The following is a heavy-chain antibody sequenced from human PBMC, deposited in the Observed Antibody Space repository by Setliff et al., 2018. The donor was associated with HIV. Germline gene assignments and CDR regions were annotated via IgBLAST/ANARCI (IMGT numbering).Heavy chain of an antibody. CDR1: ELTFSNYA. V-gene: IGHV3-23*01. CDR2: LSGSGGST. Sequence: GGSLRLSCAASELTFSNYAMTWVRQAPGKGLEWVSSLSGSGGSTYYADSVKGRFTISRDNSKNTLYLRMNSLRAEDTAVYYCAKCGDVTCYSASWYFDYWGQGTLVTVSS. CDR3: AKCGDVTCYSASWYFDY. J-gene: IGHJ4*02. D-gene: IGHD2-21*02.